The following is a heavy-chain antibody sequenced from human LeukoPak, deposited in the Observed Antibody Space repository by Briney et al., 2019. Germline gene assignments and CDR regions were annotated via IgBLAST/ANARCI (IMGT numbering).Heavy chain of an antibody. CDR1: GFTVSSNY. CDR3: ASLLRFLEWSPGALDI. V-gene: IGHV3-66*01. D-gene: IGHD3-3*01. J-gene: IGHJ3*02. Sequence: AGGSLRLSCAASGFTVSSNYMSWVRQAPGKGLEWVSVIYSGGSTYYADSVKGRFTISRDNSKNTLYLQMNSQRAEDTAVYYCASLLRFLEWSPGALDIWGQGTMVTVSS. CDR2: IYSGGST.